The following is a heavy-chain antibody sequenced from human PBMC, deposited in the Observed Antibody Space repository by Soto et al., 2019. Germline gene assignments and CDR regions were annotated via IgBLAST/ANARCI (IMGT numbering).Heavy chain of an antibody. CDR2: IGDSGART. J-gene: IGHJ6*04. D-gene: IGHD3-16*01. CDR3: AKGLGLDV. Sequence: EVLLLESGGGLVQPGGSLRLSCEAARFRFSSFAMNWVRQAPGKGLEWVSAIGDSGARTDYAASVKGGFTISRDDSRNTLYLQLTCLMVADTAVYYCAKGLGLDVWGNGTAVTVSS. CDR1: RFRFSSFA. V-gene: IGHV3-23*01.